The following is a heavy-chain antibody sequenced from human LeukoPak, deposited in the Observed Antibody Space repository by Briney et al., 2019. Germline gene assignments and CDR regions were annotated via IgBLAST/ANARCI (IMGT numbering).Heavy chain of an antibody. J-gene: IGHJ4*02. CDR3: ARVKVGATTSDY. CDR2: LDSDASIT. CDR1: GFTFSGNW. Sequence: GGSLRLSCAASGFTFSGNWMHWVRQAPGKGLVWVSRLDSDASITNYADSVKGRFAISRDNAKNSLYLQMNSLRAEDTAVYYCARVKVGATTSDYWGQGTLVTVSS. V-gene: IGHV3-74*01. D-gene: IGHD1-26*01.